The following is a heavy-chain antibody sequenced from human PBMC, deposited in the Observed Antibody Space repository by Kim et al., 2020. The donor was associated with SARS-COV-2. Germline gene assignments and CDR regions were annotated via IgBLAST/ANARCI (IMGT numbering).Heavy chain of an antibody. CDR1: GTSISSSSC. J-gene: IGHJ5*02. Sequence: SETLSLTCVVSGTSISSSSCWSWVRQPPGKGLEWIGEVDHSGTTSYNVSLKSRVTISVDKSKNQFSLRLNSVSAADTAVYYCARGASSAWTLRAWFDPWGQGTLVTVSP. D-gene: IGHD3-22*01. CDR3: ARGASSAWTLRAWFDP. CDR2: VDHSGTT. V-gene: IGHV4-4*02.